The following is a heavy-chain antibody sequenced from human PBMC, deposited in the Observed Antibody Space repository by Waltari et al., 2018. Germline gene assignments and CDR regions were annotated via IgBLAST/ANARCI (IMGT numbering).Heavy chain of an antibody. CDR2: MYFTGIM. Sequence: QVQLRESGPGLLKPSETLSLTCSVPGGPLSSYYWNWIRQPAGKGLELIGRMYFTGIMDYNPSLQSRVTMSVDTSKNQFFLNLTSVTAADTAVYYCATDGLSRSLSHWGQGALVTVSS. J-gene: IGHJ4*02. V-gene: IGHV4-4*07. CDR1: GGPLSSYY. CDR3: ATDGLSRSLSH. D-gene: IGHD6-19*01.